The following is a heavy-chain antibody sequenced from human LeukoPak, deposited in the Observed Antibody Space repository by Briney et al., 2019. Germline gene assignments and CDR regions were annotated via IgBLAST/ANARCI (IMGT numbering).Heavy chain of an antibody. CDR2: IYTSGTT. V-gene: IGHV4-4*07. CDR1: GGSISSYY. CDR3: ASRTTVTTSGALDI. Sequence: PSETLSLTCTVSGGSISSYYWSWIRQPAGKGLEGIRRIYTSGTTNENPSLSSRTITSVDTSKNQFSLRLSSVTAADTAVYYCASRTTVTTSGALDIWGQGTMVTVSS. J-gene: IGHJ3*02. D-gene: IGHD4-17*01.